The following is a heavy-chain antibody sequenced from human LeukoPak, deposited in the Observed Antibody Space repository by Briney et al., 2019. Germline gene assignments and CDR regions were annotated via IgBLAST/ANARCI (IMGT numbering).Heavy chain of an antibody. J-gene: IGHJ5*02. D-gene: IGHD6-13*01. V-gene: IGHV4-59*08. CDR3: ARGYSSSWHLNWFDP. CDR2: IYYSEST. CDR1: GDSISTYY. Sequence: SETLSLTCTVSGDSISTYYWSWIRQPPGKGLEWIGYIYYSESTNYNPSLKSRITISVDTSKNQFSLKLSSVTAADTAVYYCARGYSSSWHLNWFDPWGQGTLVTVSS.